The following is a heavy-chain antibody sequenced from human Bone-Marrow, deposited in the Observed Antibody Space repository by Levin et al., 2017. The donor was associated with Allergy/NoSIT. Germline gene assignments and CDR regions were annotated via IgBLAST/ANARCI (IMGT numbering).Heavy chain of an antibody. J-gene: IGHJ3*02. CDR3: ARNNDYVWGSYRRVSDAFDI. V-gene: IGHV4-39*01. CDR1: GDSVSSCCYY. Sequence: PSQTLSLTCTVSGDSVSSCCYYWGWIRQSPGKGLEWIGSMYYSGSARYSPSLKSQVTISGDTSRNQISLKLSSVTAADTAVYYCARNNDYVWGSYRRVSDAFDIWGQGTMVTVSS. D-gene: IGHD3-16*02. CDR2: MYYSGSA.